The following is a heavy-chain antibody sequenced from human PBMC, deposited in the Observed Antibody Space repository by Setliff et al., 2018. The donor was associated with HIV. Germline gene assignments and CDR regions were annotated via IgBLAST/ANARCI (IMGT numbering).Heavy chain of an antibody. D-gene: IGHD1-26*01. J-gene: IGHJ5*02. Sequence: SETLSLTCSVSGASITSGIYYWAWIRQPAGKGLEFIGRVYFSGSTNYNPSLKSRVTISLDTSKNRFSLNLRSVTAADTAVYYCARGFGSLDPWGKGTLVTISS. CDR3: ARGFGSLDP. CDR1: GASITSGIYY. V-gene: IGHV4-61*02. CDR2: VYFSGST.